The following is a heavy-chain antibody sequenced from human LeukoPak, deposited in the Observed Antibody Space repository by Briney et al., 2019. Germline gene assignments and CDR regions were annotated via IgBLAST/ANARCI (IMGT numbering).Heavy chain of an antibody. D-gene: IGHD2-2*01. CDR2: ISYSGTT. CDR1: GDSMRGDDYS. J-gene: IGHJ4*02. V-gene: IGHV4-30-4*01. Sequence: PSQTLSLTCSVSGDSMRGDDYSWTWIRQPPGKGLQWIGYISYSGTTYYNPSLRSRLTMSVDTSKNHFALNLRSVTVADTAVYYCARDRGDHCDRCSCNHHVLDFGGQGIVVTVP. CDR3: ARDRGDHCDRCSCNHHVLDF.